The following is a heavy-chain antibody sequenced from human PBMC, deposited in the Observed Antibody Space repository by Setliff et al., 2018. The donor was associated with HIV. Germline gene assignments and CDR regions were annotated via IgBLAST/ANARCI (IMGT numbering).Heavy chain of an antibody. D-gene: IGHD1-1*01. J-gene: IGHJ6*02. CDR3: ARDVAIQLERRESVHAYYGMDV. CDR1: GYTFTSYG. CDR2: ISAYNGNT. Sequence: ASVKVSCKASGYTFTSYGISWVRQAPGQGLEWMGWISAYNGNTNYAQKLQGRVTMTTDTSTSTAYMELRSLRSDGTAVYYCARDVAIQLERRESVHAYYGMDVWGHGTTVTVSS. V-gene: IGHV1-18*01.